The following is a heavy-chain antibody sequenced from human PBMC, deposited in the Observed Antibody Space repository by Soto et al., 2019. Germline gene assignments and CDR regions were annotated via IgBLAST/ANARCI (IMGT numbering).Heavy chain of an antibody. J-gene: IGHJ4*02. D-gene: IGHD3-22*01. CDR1: GGSISSGGYS. Sequence: LSLTCAVSGGSISSGGYSWSWIRQPPGKGLEWIGYIYHSGSTYYNPSLKSRVTISVDRSKNQFSLKLSSVTAADTAMYYCARGSSGFSDFNWGQGTLVTVSS. V-gene: IGHV4-30-2*01. CDR2: IYHSGST. CDR3: ARGSSGFSDFN.